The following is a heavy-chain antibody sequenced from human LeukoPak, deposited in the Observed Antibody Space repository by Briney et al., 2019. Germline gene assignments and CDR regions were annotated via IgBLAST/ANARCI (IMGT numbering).Heavy chain of an antibody. J-gene: IGHJ4*02. D-gene: IGHD2-15*01. CDR3: AKDDIVVVVAATSFDY. CDR1: GFTFSSYA. CDR2: IGGSGGST. V-gene: IGHV3-23*01. Sequence: GGSLRLSCAASGFTFSSYAMSWVRQAPGKGLEWVSAIGGSGGSTYYADSVKGRFTISRDNSKNTLYLQMNSLRAEDTAVYYCAKDDIVVVVAATSFDYWGQGTLVTVSS.